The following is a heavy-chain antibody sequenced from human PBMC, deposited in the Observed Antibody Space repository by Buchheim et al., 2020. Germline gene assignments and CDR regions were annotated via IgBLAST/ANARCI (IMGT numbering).Heavy chain of an antibody. CDR1: GGTFSSYA. CDR2: IIPIFGTA. CDR3: ARDWCHARGGDCYFGYFQH. D-gene: IGHD2-21*01. Sequence: QVQLVQSGAEVKKPGSSVKVSCKASGGTFSSYAISWVRQAPGQGLEWMGGIIPIFGTANYAQKFQGRVTITADESTSTVYMELISLRSEDTAVYYCARDWCHARGGDCYFGYFQHWGQGTL. J-gene: IGHJ1*01. V-gene: IGHV1-69*01.